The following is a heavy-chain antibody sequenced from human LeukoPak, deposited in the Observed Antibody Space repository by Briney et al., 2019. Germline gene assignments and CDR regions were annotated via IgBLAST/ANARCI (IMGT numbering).Heavy chain of an antibody. CDR2: IYYSGST. V-gene: IGHV4-39*07. CDR1: GGSISSSSYY. J-gene: IGHJ5*02. Sequence: SETLSLTCTVSGGSISSSSYYWGWIRQPPGKGLEWIGSIYYSGSTYYSPSLKSRVTISVDTSQNQFSLRLSSVTAADTGVYYCARGHNYGRGGFDPWGQGTLVTVSS. D-gene: IGHD5-18*01. CDR3: ARGHNYGRGGFDP.